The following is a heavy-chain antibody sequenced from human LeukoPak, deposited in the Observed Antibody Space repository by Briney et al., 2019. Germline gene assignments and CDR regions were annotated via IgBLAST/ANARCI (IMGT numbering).Heavy chain of an antibody. CDR1: GFTFSDYY. Sequence: PGGSLRLSCAASGFTFSDYYMSWVRQAPGKGLERDSYISFSGGPTQQADSVKGRFTISRDNAKNSLYLQMNSLRDEDTAVYYCARDRAYYYDSSGYYYFDHWGQGTLVTVSS. V-gene: IGHV3-11*01. J-gene: IGHJ4*02. CDR3: ARDRAYYYDSSGYYYFDH. D-gene: IGHD3-22*01. CDR2: ISFSGGPT.